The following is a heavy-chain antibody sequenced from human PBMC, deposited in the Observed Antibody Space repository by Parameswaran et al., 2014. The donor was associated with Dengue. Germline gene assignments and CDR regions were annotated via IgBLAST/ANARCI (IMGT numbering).Heavy chain of an antibody. CDR2: IYYSGST. Sequence: WIRQPPGKGLEWIGYIYYSGSTNYNPSLKSRVTISVDTSKNQFSLKLSSVTAADTAVYYCARGPPPWHDFWSGYLSGRYYYGMDVWGQGTTVTVSS. V-gene: IGHV4-59*01. D-gene: IGHD3-3*01. CDR3: ARGPPPWHDFWSGYLSGRYYYGMDV. J-gene: IGHJ6*02.